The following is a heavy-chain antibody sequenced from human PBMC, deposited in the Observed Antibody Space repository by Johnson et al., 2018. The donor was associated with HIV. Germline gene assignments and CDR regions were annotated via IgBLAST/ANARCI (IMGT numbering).Heavy chain of an antibody. CDR1: GFTFSSYA. D-gene: IGHD2-8*01. CDR2: IKQDGSEK. V-gene: IGHV3-7*01. CDR3: ARLGLTDAFDI. Sequence: VQLVESGGGVVQPGRSLRLSCAASGFTFSSYAMHWVRQAPGTGLEWVANIKQDGSEKYYVDSVKGRLTISRDNSKNTLYLQMNSLRAEDTAVYYCARLGLTDAFDIWGQGTMVTVSP. J-gene: IGHJ3*02.